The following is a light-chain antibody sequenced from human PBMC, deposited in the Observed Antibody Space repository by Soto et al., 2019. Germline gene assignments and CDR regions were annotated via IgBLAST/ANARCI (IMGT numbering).Light chain of an antibody. Sequence: QSVLTQPPSASGTPGQRVTISCSGSSSNIGSNYVYWYQQLPGTAPKIIIYRNNQRPSGVPDRISGSKSGTSASLAISGPRSEDEADYYCSAWDDSLSGYVFGTGTKLTVL. CDR1: SSNIGSNY. V-gene: IGLV1-47*01. CDR3: SAWDDSLSGYV. CDR2: RNN. J-gene: IGLJ1*01.